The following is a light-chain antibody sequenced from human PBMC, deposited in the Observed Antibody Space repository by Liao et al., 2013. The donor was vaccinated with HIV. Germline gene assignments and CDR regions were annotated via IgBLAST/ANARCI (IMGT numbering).Light chain of an antibody. CDR3: QAWDSTTGV. CDR2: QDT. CDR1: KLENKY. J-gene: IGLJ2*01. Sequence: FELTQPPSVSVSPGQTASITCFGDKLENKYVCWYQQKPGQSPVLVIHQDTKRPSGIPERFSGSNAGNTATLTISGTETMDEADYYCQAWDSTTGVFGGGTKLTVL. V-gene: IGLV3-1*01.